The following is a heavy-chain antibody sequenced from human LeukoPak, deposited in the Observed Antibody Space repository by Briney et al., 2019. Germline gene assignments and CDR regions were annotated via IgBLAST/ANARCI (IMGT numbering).Heavy chain of an antibody. Sequence: GGPLRLSCGAAGFVFIDYWWSWGCLAPGLGMGWVANIKEDGSEKYFVDSLKGRFTGSRDNAKKSLYLQMNSLRAEDTAVYYCARGGSPGSVDYWGQGTLVTVSS. CDR1: GFVFIDYW. CDR3: ARGGSPGSVDY. V-gene: IGHV3-7*01. CDR2: IKEDGSEK. D-gene: IGHD1-1*01. J-gene: IGHJ4*02.